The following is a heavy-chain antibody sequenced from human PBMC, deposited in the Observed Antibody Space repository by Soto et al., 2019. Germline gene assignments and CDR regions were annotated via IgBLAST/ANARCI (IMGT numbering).Heavy chain of an antibody. CDR3: ARVRGGGPFDD. J-gene: IGHJ4*02. V-gene: IGHV4-38-2*01. CDR1: GYSINSGYY. D-gene: IGHD1-26*01. Sequence: PSETLSLTCAVSGYSINSGYYWGWIRQPPGKGLEWIGYIYYSGSTYYNPSLKSRVTISVDTSKNQFSLKLTSVTAADTAVYYCARVRGGGPFDDWGQGTLVTVSS. CDR2: IYYSGST.